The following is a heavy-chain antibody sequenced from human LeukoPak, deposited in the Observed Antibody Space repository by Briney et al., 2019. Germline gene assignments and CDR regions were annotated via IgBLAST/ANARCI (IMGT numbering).Heavy chain of an antibody. D-gene: IGHD1-26*01. V-gene: IGHV3-13*01. CDR2: IGHAGDT. Sequence: PGGSLRLSCAASGFAFSSYDMHWVRQVSGKGLEGGSAIGHAGDTYYSDSGKGRFTISREDAKNYFFLQMNSLRAGDTAVYFCAALGDPIYWGQGTLVTVSS. CDR1: GFAFSSYD. CDR3: AALGDPIY. J-gene: IGHJ4*02.